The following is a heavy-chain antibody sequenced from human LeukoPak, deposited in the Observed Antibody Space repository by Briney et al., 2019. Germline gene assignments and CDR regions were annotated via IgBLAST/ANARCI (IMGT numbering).Heavy chain of an antibody. D-gene: IGHD6-13*01. V-gene: IGHV4-34*01. CDR2: INHSGST. J-gene: IGHJ5*02. CDR1: GGSFSGYY. CDR3: ARGLQYSSSWLATHWFDP. Sequence: PSDALSLTCAFYGGSFSGYYRSWIRHPPGKGLEWIGEINHSGSTNYNPSLKSRVTISVDTSKNQFSLKLSSVTAADTAVYYCARGLQYSSSWLATHWFDPWGQGTLVTVSS.